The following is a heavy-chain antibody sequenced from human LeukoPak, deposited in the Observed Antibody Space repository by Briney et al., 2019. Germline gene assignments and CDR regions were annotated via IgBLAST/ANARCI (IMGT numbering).Heavy chain of an antibody. CDR3: AELGITMIGSV. Sequence: GGSLRLSCAASGFTFNTYAMTWVRQAPGKGLEWVSYISSSGSTIYYADSVKGRFTISRDNAKNSLYLQMNSLRAEDTAVYYCAELGITMIGSVWGKGTTVTISS. D-gene: IGHD3-10*02. CDR1: GFTFNTYA. J-gene: IGHJ6*04. CDR2: ISSSGSTI. V-gene: IGHV3-48*03.